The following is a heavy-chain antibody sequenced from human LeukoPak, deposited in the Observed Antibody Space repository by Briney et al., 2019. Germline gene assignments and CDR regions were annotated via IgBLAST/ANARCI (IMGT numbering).Heavy chain of an antibody. CDR2: ISGSGGST. D-gene: IGHD3-22*01. CDR1: GLTFSSYA. Sequence: GGSLRLSCAASGLTFSSYAMSWVRQAPGKGLEWVSAISGSGGSTYYADSVKGRFTISRDNSKNTLYLQMNSLRAEDTAVYYCAKDDYYDSSGIITHFDYWGQGTLVTVSS. V-gene: IGHV3-23*01. CDR3: AKDDYYDSSGIITHFDY. J-gene: IGHJ4*02.